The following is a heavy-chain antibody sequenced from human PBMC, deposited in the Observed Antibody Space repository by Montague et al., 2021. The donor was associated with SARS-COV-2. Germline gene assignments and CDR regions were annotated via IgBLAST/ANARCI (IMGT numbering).Heavy chain of an antibody. Sequence: SETLSLTCTVSGDSISIYYWSWIRQPPGKGLEWIGYVYYSGSTNYNPSLKSRVTISVDTPKNQFSLKLMSVTAADTAVYYCARGERGAWYNPYFDYWGQGALVTVSS. CDR1: GDSISIYY. V-gene: IGHV4-59*13. D-gene: IGHD6-19*01. CDR2: VYYSGST. CDR3: ARGERGAWYNPYFDY. J-gene: IGHJ4*02.